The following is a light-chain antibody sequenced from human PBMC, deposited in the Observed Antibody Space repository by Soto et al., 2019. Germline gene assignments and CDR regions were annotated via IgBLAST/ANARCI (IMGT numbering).Light chain of an antibody. CDR2: VKSDGSH. Sequence: QPVLTQSPSASASLGASVKLTCTLSSGHGNYVIAWHQQQPEKGPRYLMKVKSDGSHSKGDGIPDRFSGSSSGAERYLAISRLQSGGEADLFCQAWGTGNGVFGGGTKVTVL. J-gene: IGLJ2*01. CDR3: QAWGTGNGV. CDR1: SGHGNYV. V-gene: IGLV4-69*01.